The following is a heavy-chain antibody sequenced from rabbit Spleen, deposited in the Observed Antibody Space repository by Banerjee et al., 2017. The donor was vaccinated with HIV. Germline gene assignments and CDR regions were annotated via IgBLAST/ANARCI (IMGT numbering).Heavy chain of an antibody. Sequence: QSLEESGGDLVKPGASLTLTCTASGFSFSSGYDMCWVRQAPGKGLEWIACINIVTGKSVYASWAKGRFTMSRTSSTTVTLQMTSLTAADTATYFCARDLVAVIGWNFNLWGQGTLVTVS. V-gene: IGHV1S40*01. D-gene: IGHD1-1*01. CDR3: ARDLVAVIGWNFNL. J-gene: IGHJ4*01. CDR1: GFSFSSGYD. CDR2: INIVTGKS.